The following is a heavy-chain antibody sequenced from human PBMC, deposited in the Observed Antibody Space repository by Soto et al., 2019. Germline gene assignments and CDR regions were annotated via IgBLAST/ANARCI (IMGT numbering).Heavy chain of an antibody. V-gene: IGHV3-30*18. D-gene: IGHD5-12*01. J-gene: IGHJ4*02. CDR3: AKVSGKGSGYDFLIDH. Sequence: QVQLVESGGGVVQPGRSLRLSCAASGFSFNTYGMQWVRQSPGKGLEWVAVISYDASAIYYTDSVRGRFTISRDNSKNTLYLQMDGLRDEDTAVYYCAKVSGKGSGYDFLIDHGGQGTLVTVSS. CDR2: ISYDASAI. CDR1: GFSFNTYG.